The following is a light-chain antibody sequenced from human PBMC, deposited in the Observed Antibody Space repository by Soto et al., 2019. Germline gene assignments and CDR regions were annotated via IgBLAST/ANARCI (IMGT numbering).Light chain of an antibody. CDR3: QQYVSSVT. V-gene: IGKV3-20*01. Sequence: EIVLTQSPGSLSLSPGERGTLSFRASQSVDSSFFAWYQQKPDQAPRRLIYGASNRATGIPDRFSGSGSGTAFTLTISSLEPADFAVYYCQQYVSSVTFGQGTKVEIK. J-gene: IGKJ1*01. CDR1: QSVDSSF. CDR2: GAS.